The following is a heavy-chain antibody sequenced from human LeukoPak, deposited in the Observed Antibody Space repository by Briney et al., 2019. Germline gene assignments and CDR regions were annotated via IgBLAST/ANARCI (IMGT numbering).Heavy chain of an antibody. CDR2: IIPIFGTA. CDR3: ASYSSGWSAY. D-gene: IGHD6-19*01. J-gene: IGHJ4*02. CDR1: GGTFSSYA. V-gene: IGHV1-69*05. Sequence: RASVKVSCKASGGTFSSYAISWVRQAPGQGLEWMGRIIPIFGTANYAQKFQGRDTITTDESTSTAYMELSSLRSEDTAVYYCASYSSGWSAYWGQGTLVTVSS.